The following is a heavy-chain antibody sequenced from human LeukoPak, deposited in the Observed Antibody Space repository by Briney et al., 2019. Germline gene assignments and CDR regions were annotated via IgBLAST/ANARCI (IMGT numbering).Heavy chain of an antibody. CDR1: GGSISSRSDY. CDR2: LDSSGST. D-gene: IGHD4-23*01. CDR3: SRSHDYGGLYFYYYMDV. V-gene: IGHV4-39*01. Sequence: SETLSLTCTVSGGSISSRSDYWGWIRQTPGKGLEWIGNLDSSGSTYYNPSLKSRVTISVGTSKNQFFLNLRSVTAADTAIYFCSRSHDYGGLYFYYYMDVWGKGTTVTVSS. J-gene: IGHJ6*03.